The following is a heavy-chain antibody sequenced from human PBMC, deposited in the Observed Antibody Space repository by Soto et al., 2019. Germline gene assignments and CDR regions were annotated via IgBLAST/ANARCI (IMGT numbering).Heavy chain of an antibody. V-gene: IGHV3-30*18. D-gene: IGHD6-19*01. CDR2: ISYDGSNK. Sequence: GGSLRLSCAASGFTFSSYGMHWVRQAPGKGLEWVAVISYDGSNKYYADSVKGRFTISRDNSKNTLYLQMNSLRAEDTAVYYCAKTEQWLAKYGMDVWGQGTTVTVSS. CDR1: GFTFSSYG. CDR3: AKTEQWLAKYGMDV. J-gene: IGHJ6*02.